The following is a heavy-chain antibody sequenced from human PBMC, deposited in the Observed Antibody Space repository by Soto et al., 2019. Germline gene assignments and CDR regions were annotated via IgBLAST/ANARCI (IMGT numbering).Heavy chain of an antibody. J-gene: IGHJ4*02. D-gene: IGHD6-13*01. V-gene: IGHV3-23*01. Sequence: PGGSLRLSCAASGFTFSSYAMSWVRQAPGKGLEWVSAISGSGGSTYYADSVKGRFTISRDNAKNTLYLQMNSLRAEDTPVYYCAKVSGSSSWAICGYWGKGCLVTVCS. CDR3: AKVSGSSSWAICGY. CDR2: ISGSGGST. CDR1: GFTFSSYA.